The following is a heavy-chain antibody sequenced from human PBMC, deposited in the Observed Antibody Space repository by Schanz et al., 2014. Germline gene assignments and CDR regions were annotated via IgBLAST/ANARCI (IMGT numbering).Heavy chain of an antibody. CDR2: VFPNGIT. Sequence: QVQLQESGPGLVKPSQTLSLTCTVSGGSIRSGTYYWSWIRQPAGKALEWVGRVFPNGITNYNPSRKSRAPISRDTPKNQFSLTLTSLTAADTAVYYCARDTTWRLDLWGRGTLVTVSS. J-gene: IGHJ2*01. CDR3: ARDTTWRLDL. V-gene: IGHV4-61*02. D-gene: IGHD1-1*01. CDR1: GGSIRSGTYY.